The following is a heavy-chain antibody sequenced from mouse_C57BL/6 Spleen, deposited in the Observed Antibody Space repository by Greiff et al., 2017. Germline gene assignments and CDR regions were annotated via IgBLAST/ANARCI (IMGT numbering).Heavy chain of an antibody. D-gene: IGHD1-1*01. J-gene: IGHJ4*01. CDR2: ISSGSSTI. CDR1: GFTFSDYG. Sequence: EVKVEESGGGLVKPGGSLKLSCAASGFTFSDYGMHWVRQAPEKGLEWVAYISSGSSTIYYADTVKGRFTISRDNAKNTLFLQMTSLRSEDTAMXYCARQGAVYYYGSSPGDYAMDYWGQGTSVTVSS. V-gene: IGHV5-17*01. CDR3: ARQGAVYYYGSSPGDYAMDY.